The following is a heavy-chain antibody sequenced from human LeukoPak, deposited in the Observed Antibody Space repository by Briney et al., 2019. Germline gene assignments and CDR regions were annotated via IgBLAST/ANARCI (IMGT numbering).Heavy chain of an antibody. J-gene: IGHJ5*02. Sequence: ASVKVSCKASGYTFTSYGISWVRQAPGQGLEWMGWISAYNGNTNYAQKLQGRVTMTTDTSTSTAYMELRSLRSDDTAVYYCARDGNLDPIPFRYNWFDPWGQGTLVTVSS. CDR2: ISAYNGNT. D-gene: IGHD1-14*01. CDR1: GYTFTSYG. CDR3: ARDGNLDPIPFRYNWFDP. V-gene: IGHV1-18*01.